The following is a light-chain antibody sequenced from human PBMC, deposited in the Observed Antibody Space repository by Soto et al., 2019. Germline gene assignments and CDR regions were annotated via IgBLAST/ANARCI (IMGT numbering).Light chain of an antibody. CDR1: QSISTW. CDR3: QRNNSYPRT. J-gene: IGKJ4*02. CDR2: NAS. V-gene: IGKV1-5*03. Sequence: IQMTQSPSTLSASVGDRVTFTCRASQSISTWLAWYQQKPGKAPILLIYNASTLEVGIPSSFSGSGAGTVITLIISTLQPSDSVSYYHQRNNSYPRTFGGGTKV.